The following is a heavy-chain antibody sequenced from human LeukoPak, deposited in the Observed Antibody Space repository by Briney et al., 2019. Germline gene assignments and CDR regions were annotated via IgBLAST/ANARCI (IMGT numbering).Heavy chain of an antibody. CDR3: ARLTIGVHGDRESGFDY. V-gene: IGHV1-69*13. J-gene: IGHJ4*02. Sequence: ASVKVSCKASGGSFSSYAISWVRQAPGQGLEWMGGILPIVNTADYAQKFQGRVTITADESTSTAYMDLSSLRSEDTAVYYCARLTIGVHGDRESGFDYWGQGTLVTVSS. D-gene: IGHD4-17*01. CDR2: ILPIVNTA. CDR1: GGSFSSYA.